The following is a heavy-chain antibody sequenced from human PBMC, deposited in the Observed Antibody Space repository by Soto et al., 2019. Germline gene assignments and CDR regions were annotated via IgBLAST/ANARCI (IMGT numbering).Heavy chain of an antibody. V-gene: IGHV3-11*05. CDR2: ISSSSSYT. J-gene: IGHJ5*02. CDR1: GFTFSDYY. CDR3: ARDRSPYSYGYNWFDP. D-gene: IGHD5-18*01. Sequence: QVQLVESGGGLVKPGGSLRLSCAASGFTFSDYYMSWIRQAPGKGLEWVSYISSSSSYTNYADSVKGRFTISRDNAKNSLYLQMNSLRAEDTAVYYGARDRSPYSYGYNWFDPWVQGTLVTVSS.